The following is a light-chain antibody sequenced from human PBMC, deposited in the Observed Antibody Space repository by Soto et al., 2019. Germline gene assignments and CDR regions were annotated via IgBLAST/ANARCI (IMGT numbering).Light chain of an antibody. Sequence: EIVMTQSPATLSVSPGERATLSCRASQSVSSNLAWYQQKPGQAPRLLIYGASTRATGFPAGFSGSGSGTEFTLTISSLQSEDFAVYYCQQYNNWPPANTFGQGTKLEIK. V-gene: IGKV3-15*01. J-gene: IGKJ2*01. CDR2: GAS. CDR1: QSVSSN. CDR3: QQYNNWPPANT.